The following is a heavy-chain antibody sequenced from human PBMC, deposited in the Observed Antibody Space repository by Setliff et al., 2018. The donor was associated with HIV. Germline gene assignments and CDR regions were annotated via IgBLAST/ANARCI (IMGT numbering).Heavy chain of an antibody. Sequence: KPSETLSLTCTVSGGSISSSSYYWGWIRQPPGKGLEWIGSIYYSGSTYYNPSLKSRVTISVDTSKNQFSLKLSSVTAADTAVYYCARGIDNFWSGYIAWGQGTLVTVSS. V-gene: IGHV4-39*01. CDR3: ARGIDNFWSGYIA. J-gene: IGHJ4*02. CDR2: IYYSGST. CDR1: GGSISSSSYY. D-gene: IGHD3-3*01.